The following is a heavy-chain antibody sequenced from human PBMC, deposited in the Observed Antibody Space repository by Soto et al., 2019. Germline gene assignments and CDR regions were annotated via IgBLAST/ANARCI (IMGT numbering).Heavy chain of an antibody. D-gene: IGHD6-6*01. J-gene: IGHJ6*02. CDR2: IYSGGST. Sequence: TGGSLRLSCAASGFTVSSNHMSWVRQAPGKGLEWVSVIYSGGSTYYADSVKGRFTISRDNSKNTLYLQMNSLRAEDTAVYYCARRYSSSSREDYYYGMDVWGQGTTVTVSS. CDR3: ARRYSSSSREDYYYGMDV. CDR1: GFTVSSNH. V-gene: IGHV3-53*01.